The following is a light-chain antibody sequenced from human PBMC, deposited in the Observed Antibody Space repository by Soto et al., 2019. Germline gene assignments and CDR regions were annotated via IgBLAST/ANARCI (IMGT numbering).Light chain of an antibody. CDR2: GAS. V-gene: IGKV3-20*01. Sequence: EIVLTQSPGTLSLSPGERATLFCRASQSVSSSYLAWYQQKPGQAPRLLIYGASSRATGIPDRFSGSGSGTDFTLTISRLEPEDFAVYYCQQYSSSPRTFGQGTKV. J-gene: IGKJ1*01. CDR1: QSVSSSY. CDR3: QQYSSSPRT.